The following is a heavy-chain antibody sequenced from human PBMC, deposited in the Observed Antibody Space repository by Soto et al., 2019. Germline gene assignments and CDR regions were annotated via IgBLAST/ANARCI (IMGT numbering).Heavy chain of an antibody. J-gene: IGHJ5*02. CDR2: ISSSSSYI. CDR1: GFTFSSYS. CDR3: ARKFDRSTSGKKNNWFDP. D-gene: IGHD2-2*01. V-gene: IGHV3-21*01. Sequence: EVQLVESGGGLVKPGGSLRLSCAASGFTFSSYSMNWVRQAPGKGLEWVSSISSSSSYIYYADSVKGRFTISRDNAKNSLYLQMNSLRAEDTAVYYCARKFDRSTSGKKNNWFDPWGQGTLVTVSS.